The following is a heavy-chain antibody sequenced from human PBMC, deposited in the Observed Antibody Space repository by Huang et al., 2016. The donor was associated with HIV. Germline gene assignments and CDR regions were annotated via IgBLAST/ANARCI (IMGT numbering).Heavy chain of an antibody. V-gene: IGHV3-11*01. Sequence: QVQLVESGGGLVKPGGSLRLSCAASGLVFSDHYMNWIRQATGKGLEWISYISLSGTNRRYGDSVKGRCTISRDNAKKSLFLEMNSLRVEDTAVYYCARRMAGWDDVFDMWGQGTMVTVSS. J-gene: IGHJ3*02. CDR1: GLVFSDHY. CDR3: ARRMAGWDDVFDM. CDR2: ISLSGTNR. D-gene: IGHD6-19*01.